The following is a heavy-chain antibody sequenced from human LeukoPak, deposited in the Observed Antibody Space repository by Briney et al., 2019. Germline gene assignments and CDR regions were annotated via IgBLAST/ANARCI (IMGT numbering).Heavy chain of an antibody. D-gene: IGHD2-21*02. V-gene: IGHV1-18*01. CDR1: GYTFTSSG. CDR2: ISAYNGTT. Sequence: VASVKVSCKASGYTFTSSGISWVRQAPGQGLEWMGWISAYNGTTNYAQKLQGRVTMTTDTSTSTAYMELRSLRSDDTAVYYCARDPGLVTAIRRGYYFDTGAREAWSPSPQ. J-gene: IGHJ4*02. CDR3: ARDPGLVTAIRRGYYFDT.